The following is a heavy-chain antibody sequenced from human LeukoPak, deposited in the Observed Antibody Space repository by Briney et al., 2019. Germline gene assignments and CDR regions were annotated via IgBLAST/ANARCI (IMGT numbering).Heavy chain of an antibody. J-gene: IGHJ6*02. V-gene: IGHV4-34*01. D-gene: IGHD2-2*01. CDR1: GGSFSDYF. Sequence: SETLSLNYDVYGGSFSDYFWGWIRQPPGKGLEWIGEINHSGRSSNNPSLKSRVTISVDASKNQFSLDLSSVTAADTAVYYCARDVVVVPAAIHYGMDVWGQGTTVTVSS. CDR3: ARDVVVVPAAIHYGMDV. CDR2: INHSGRS.